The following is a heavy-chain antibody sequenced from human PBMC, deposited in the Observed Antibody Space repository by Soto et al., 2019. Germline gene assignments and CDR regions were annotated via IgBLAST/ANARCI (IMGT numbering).Heavy chain of an antibody. J-gene: IGHJ3*02. CDR2: ISGRGDST. V-gene: IGHV3-23*01. CDR3: AKDYYYDSSGYYYGSGAFDI. D-gene: IGHD3-22*01. Sequence: GASVKVSCKASGFIFGHYPMTWVRQAPGKGLEWISAISGRGDSTYYADSVKGRFTISRDNSKNTLYLQMNSLRAEDTAVYYCAKDYYYDSSGYYYGSGAFDIWGQGTMVTVSS. CDR1: GFIFGHYP.